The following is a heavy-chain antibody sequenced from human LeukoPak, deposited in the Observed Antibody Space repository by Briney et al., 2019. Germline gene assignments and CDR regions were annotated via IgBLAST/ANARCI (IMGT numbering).Heavy chain of an antibody. J-gene: IGHJ4*02. V-gene: IGHV1-2*02. CDR3: ARGRKGYCSSTSCFDY. D-gene: IGHD2-2*01. CDR1: GYTFTGYY. Sequence: GASVKVSCKASGYTFTGYYMHWVRQAPGQGLEWMGWINPNSGGTNYAQKFQGRVTMTRDTSISTAYMELSRLRSDDTAVYYCARGRKGYCSSTSCFDYWGQGTLVTVSS. CDR2: INPNSGGT.